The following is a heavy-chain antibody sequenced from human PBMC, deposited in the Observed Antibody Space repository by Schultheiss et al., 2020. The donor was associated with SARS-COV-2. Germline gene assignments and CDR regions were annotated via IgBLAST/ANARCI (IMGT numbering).Heavy chain of an antibody. CDR3: ARGPASQSYDY. CDR2: ISYDGSNK. V-gene: IGHV3-30*07. CDR1: GFTFSNYA. Sequence: GGSLRLSCAASGFTFSNYAMHWVRQAPGKGLEWVAVISYDGSNKYYADSVKGRFTISRDNSKNTLYLQMNNLRVEDTAVYYCARGPASQSYDYWGQGTLVTVSS. D-gene: IGHD2-2*01. J-gene: IGHJ4*02.